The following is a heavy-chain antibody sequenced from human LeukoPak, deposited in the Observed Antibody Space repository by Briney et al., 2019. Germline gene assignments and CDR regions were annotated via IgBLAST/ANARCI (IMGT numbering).Heavy chain of an antibody. CDR3: TRVRGYGSGSYYKPPPYYFDY. D-gene: IGHD3-10*01. Sequence: ASVKVSCKASGGTFSSYAISWVRQAPGQGLEWMGGIIPIFGTANYAQKFQGRVTITADESTGTAYMELSSLRSEDTAVYYCTRVRGYGSGSYYKPPPYYFDYWGQGTLVTVSS. CDR2: IIPIFGTA. J-gene: IGHJ4*02. V-gene: IGHV1-69*13. CDR1: GGTFSSYA.